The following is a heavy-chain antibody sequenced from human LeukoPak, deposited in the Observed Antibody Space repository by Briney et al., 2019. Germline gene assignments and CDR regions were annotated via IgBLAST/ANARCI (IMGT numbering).Heavy chain of an antibody. CDR3: ARDYGVAEGY. V-gene: IGHV3-53*01. Sequence: GGSLRLSCVASGFTVSSNYMSWVGQAPGKGLEWVSVIYSGGSTYYADSVKGRFTISRDNSKNTLYLQMNSLRVEDTAVYYCARDYGVAEGYWGQGTLVTVSS. D-gene: IGHD6-19*01. CDR2: IYSGGST. J-gene: IGHJ4*02. CDR1: GFTVSSNY.